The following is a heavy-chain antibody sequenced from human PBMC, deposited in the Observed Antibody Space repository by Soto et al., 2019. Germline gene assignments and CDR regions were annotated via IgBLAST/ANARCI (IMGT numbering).Heavy chain of an antibody. CDR3: ARGKEVLSNWFDP. CDR1: GFTFSSYA. CDR2: ISYDGSNK. V-gene: IGHV3-30-3*01. Sequence: VQLVESGGGLVQPGGSLRLSCAASGFTFSSYAMHWVRQAPGKGLEWVAVISYDGSNKYYADSVKGRFTISRDNSKNTLYLQMNSLRAEDTAVYYCARGKEVLSNWFDPWGQGTLVTVSS. D-gene: IGHD2-15*01. J-gene: IGHJ5*02.